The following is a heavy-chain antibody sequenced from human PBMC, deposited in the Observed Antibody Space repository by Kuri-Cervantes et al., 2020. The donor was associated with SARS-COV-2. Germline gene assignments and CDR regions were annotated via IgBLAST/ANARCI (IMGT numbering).Heavy chain of an antibody. Sequence: LSLTCAVYGGSFGGYYWSWVRQAPGKGLEWVSSISSSSSYIYYADSVKGRFTISRDNAKNSLYLQMNSLRAEDTAVYYCARAQRGLMVALDYWGQGTLVTVSS. CDR1: GGSFGGYY. D-gene: IGHD5-12*01. CDR2: ISSSSSYI. J-gene: IGHJ4*02. V-gene: IGHV3-21*01. CDR3: ARAQRGLMVALDY.